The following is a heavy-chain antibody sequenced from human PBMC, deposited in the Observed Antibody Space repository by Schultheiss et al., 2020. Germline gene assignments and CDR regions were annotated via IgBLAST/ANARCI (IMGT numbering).Heavy chain of an antibody. V-gene: IGHV3-23*01. CDR3: AKGGSSGWYFDY. J-gene: IGHJ4*02. CDR1: GFTFSSYA. CDR2: ISGSGGST. D-gene: IGHD6-19*01. Sequence: GESLKISCAASGFTFSSYAMSWVRQAPGKGLEWVSAISGSGGSTYYADSVKGRFTISRDNSKNTLYLQMNSLRAEDTAVYYCAKGGSSGWYFDYWGQGTLVTVSS.